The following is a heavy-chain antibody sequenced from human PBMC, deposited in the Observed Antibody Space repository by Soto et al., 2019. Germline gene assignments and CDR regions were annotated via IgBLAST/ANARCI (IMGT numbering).Heavy chain of an antibody. CDR3: ARPYGTGWHGAFDV. D-gene: IGHD6-19*01. V-gene: IGHV4-39*01. CDR2: IYYNGNT. J-gene: IGHJ3*01. CDR1: GGYISSTTYY. Sequence: QLQLQESGPGLVKPSETLSLTCSVSGGYISSTTYYWGWIRQPPGKGLEWIGNIYYNGNTYYNPSLKIRVSMSVDTSKNQFSLRLSSVTAADTAVYFCARPYGTGWHGAFDVWGRGTMVTVSS.